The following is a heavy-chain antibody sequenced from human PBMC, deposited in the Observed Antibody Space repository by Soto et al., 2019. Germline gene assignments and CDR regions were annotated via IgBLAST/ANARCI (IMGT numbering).Heavy chain of an antibody. CDR3: ASPAPLYSSSWPCSPDY. J-gene: IGHJ4*01. CDR1: GGTFSSYA. CDR2: IIPIFGTP. V-gene: IGHV1-69*01. D-gene: IGHD6-13*01. Sequence: QVQLVQSGAEVKKPGSSVKVSCTASGGTFSSYAMSWVRQAPGQGFEWMGGIIPIFGTPNYAQKSPDRVTITADEYKTTIYMELSSLRYDETAFYYFASPAPLYSSSWPCSPDYWGHGTMVTVSS.